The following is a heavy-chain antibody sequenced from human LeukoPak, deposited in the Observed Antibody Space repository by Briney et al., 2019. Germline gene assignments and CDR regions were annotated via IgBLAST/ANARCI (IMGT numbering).Heavy chain of an antibody. CDR1: GGSISSSSYY. D-gene: IGHD3-16*01. V-gene: IGHV4-39*01. CDR2: IYYSGST. CDR3: ARHWARSFAGGRAFDI. J-gene: IGHJ3*02. Sequence: SETLSLTCTVSGGSISSSSYYWGWIRQPPGKGLEWIGSIYYSGSTYYNPSLKSRVTVSVDTSKKQFSLRLSSVTAADTAVYYCARHWARSFAGGRAFDIWGQGTLVTVSS.